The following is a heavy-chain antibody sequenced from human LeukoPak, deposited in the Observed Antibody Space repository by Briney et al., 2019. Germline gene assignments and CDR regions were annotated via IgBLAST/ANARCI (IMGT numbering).Heavy chain of an antibody. CDR2: IYHSGST. CDR1: GYSISSGYY. D-gene: IGHD3-10*01. CDR3: ARYGRKLWFGELRVSY. V-gene: IGHV4-38-2*01. Sequence: SETLSLTCAVSGYSISSGYYWGWIRPPPGKGLEWIGSIYHSGSTYYNPSLKSRVTISVDTSKNQFSLKLSSVTAADTAVYYCARYGRKLWFGELRVSYWGQGTLVTVSS. J-gene: IGHJ4*02.